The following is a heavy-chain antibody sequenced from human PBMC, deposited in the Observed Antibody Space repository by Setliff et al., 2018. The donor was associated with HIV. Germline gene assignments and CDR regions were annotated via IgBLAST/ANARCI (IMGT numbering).Heavy chain of an antibody. J-gene: IGHJ4*02. CDR3: ATVWTAGSLFY. CDR2: IYSDDYT. Sequence: LRLSCAASGFNVNNKYMSWVRQAPGKGLEWVSIIYSDDYTKYADSVKGRFTISRDNAKNSLYLQMNSLRAEDTAVYYCATVWTAGSLFYWGQGTLVTVSS. V-gene: IGHV3-66*01. CDR1: GFNVNNKY. D-gene: IGHD6-13*01.